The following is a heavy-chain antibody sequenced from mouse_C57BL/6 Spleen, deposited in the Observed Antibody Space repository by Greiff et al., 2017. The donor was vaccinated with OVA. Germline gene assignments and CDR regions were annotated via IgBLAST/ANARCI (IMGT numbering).Heavy chain of an antibody. CDR1: GFNIKDYH. CDR3: ARAQATVYYYAMDY. J-gene: IGHJ4*01. V-gene: IGHV14-2*01. CDR2: IDPEDGET. Sequence: VQLKQSGAELVKPGASVKLSCTASGFNIKDYHMHWVKQRTEQGLEWIGRIDPEDGETKYAPKFQGKATIPADKSSNTAYLQLSSLTSEDTAVYYCARAQATVYYYAMDYWGQGTSVTVSS. D-gene: IGHD3-2*02.